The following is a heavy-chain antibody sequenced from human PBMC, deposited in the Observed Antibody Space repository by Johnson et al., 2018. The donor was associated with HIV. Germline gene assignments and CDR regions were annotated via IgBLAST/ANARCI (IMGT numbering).Heavy chain of an antibody. Sequence: EVQLVESGGGVVQPGRSLRLSCAASGFTFSNAWMSWVRQAPGKGLEWVSAISGSGGSTYYADSVKGRFTISRDNAKNSLSLQMNSLRAEDTALYYCARVVQYYSSSGFCARGGDGLDIGGQGTMVTVSS. J-gene: IGHJ3*02. CDR2: ISGSGGST. V-gene: IGHV3-23*04. D-gene: IGHD3-22*01. CDR1: GFTFSNAW. CDR3: ARVVQYYSSSGFCARGGDGLDI.